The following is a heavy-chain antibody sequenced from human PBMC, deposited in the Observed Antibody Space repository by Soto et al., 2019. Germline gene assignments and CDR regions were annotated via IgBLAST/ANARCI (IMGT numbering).Heavy chain of an antibody. J-gene: IGHJ6*02. V-gene: IGHV3-7*03. D-gene: IGHD6-19*01. CDR1: GFTFSNYW. CDR3: TRGIRGSSGWSYYYGMDV. CDR2: IKQDGGEE. Sequence: EVQLVESGGGLVQPGGSLRLSCGASGFTFSNYWMNWVRQAPGKGLEWVANIKQDGGEEYYVDSVKGRFTISRDNAKNSLYRQMTSLRAEDTAVYYCTRGIRGSSGWSYYYGMDVWGQGTTVTVSS.